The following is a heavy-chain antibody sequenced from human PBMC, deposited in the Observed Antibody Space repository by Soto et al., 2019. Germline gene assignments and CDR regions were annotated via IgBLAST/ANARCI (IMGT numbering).Heavy chain of an antibody. CDR2: IKSKTDGGTT. CDR1: GFTFSNAW. Sequence: GGSLRLSCAASGFTFSNAWMSWVRQAPGKGLEWVGRIKSKTDGGTTDYAAPVKGRFTISRDDSKNTLYLQMNSLKTEDTAVYYCTTMGGPAQPYSGSYGTIDYWGQGTLVTVSS. J-gene: IGHJ4*02. D-gene: IGHD1-26*01. CDR3: TTMGGPAQPYSGSYGTIDY. V-gene: IGHV3-15*01.